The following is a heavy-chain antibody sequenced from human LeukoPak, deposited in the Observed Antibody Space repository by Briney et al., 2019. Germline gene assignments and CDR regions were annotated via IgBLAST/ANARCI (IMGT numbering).Heavy chain of an antibody. CDR2: IYSGGST. CDR3: ATSYYYYGMDV. Sequence: GGSLRLSCAASGFTVSSNYMSWVRQAPGKGLEWVSVIYSGGSTYYADSAKGRFTISRDNSKNTLYLQMNSLRAEDTAVYYCATSYYYYGMDVWGQGTTVTVSS. CDR1: GFTVSSNY. V-gene: IGHV3-66*02. J-gene: IGHJ6*02.